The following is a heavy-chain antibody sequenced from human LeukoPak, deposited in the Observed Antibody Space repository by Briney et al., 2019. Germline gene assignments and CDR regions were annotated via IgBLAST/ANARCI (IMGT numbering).Heavy chain of an antibody. CDR1: GFTFDDYA. CDR2: ISWNSGSI. D-gene: IGHD3-22*01. Sequence: QPGGSLGLSCAASGFTFDDYAMHWVRQAPGKGLEWVSGISWNSGSIGYADSVKGRFTISRDNAKNSLYLQMNSLRAEDMALYYCAKSPSYYYDSSGYFDYWGQGTLVTVSS. J-gene: IGHJ4*02. CDR3: AKSPSYYYDSSGYFDY. V-gene: IGHV3-9*03.